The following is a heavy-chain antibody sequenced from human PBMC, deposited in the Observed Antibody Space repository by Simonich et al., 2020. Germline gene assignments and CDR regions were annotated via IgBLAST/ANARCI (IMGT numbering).Heavy chain of an antibody. CDR2: IYHRGST. CDR3: ARVGYSNYYYYGMDV. D-gene: IGHD6-13*01. J-gene: IGHJ6*02. Sequence: QVQLQESGPGLVKPSETLSLTCAVSGYSISSGYYWGWIRQRPGKGLEWIGSIYHRGSTYYHPSLKSRVTISVDTSKNQFSLKLSSVTAADTAVYYCARVGYSNYYYYGMDVWGQGTTVTVSS. V-gene: IGHV4-38-2*01. CDR1: GYSISSGYY.